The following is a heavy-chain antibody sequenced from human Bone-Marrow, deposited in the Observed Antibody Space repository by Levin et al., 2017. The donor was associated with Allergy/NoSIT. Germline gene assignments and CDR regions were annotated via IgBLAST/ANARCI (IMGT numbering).Heavy chain of an antibody. D-gene: IGHD1-1*01. CDR2: INLNDGGT. Sequence: ASVKVSCKASGYTFTSHHMQWVRQAPGQGLEWMGIINLNDGGTTYAQKFQGRVTMTRDSSTTIVYMELSSLRSEDTAVYYCARDVNWSTDYWGQGTLVTVSS. J-gene: IGHJ4*02. CDR3: ARDVNWSTDY. V-gene: IGHV1-46*01. CDR1: GYTFTSHH.